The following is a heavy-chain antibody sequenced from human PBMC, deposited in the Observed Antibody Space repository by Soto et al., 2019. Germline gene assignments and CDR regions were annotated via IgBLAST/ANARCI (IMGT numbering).Heavy chain of an antibody. CDR3: AKGYSGYDYAN. V-gene: IGHV3-74*01. CDR2: INSDGRST. D-gene: IGHD5-12*01. J-gene: IGHJ4*02. CDR1: GFTFSSYW. Sequence: GGSLRLSCAASGFTFSSYWMHWVRQAPGKGLVWVSRINSDGRSTTYADSVKGRFTISRDNAKNTLYLQMNSLSAEDTAVYFCAKGYSGYDYANWGQGSLVTVSS.